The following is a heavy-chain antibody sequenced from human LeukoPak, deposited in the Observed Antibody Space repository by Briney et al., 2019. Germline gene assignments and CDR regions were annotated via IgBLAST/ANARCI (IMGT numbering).Heavy chain of an antibody. CDR1: GFTFSSYS. V-gene: IGHV3-21*01. Sequence: PGGSLRLSCAASGFTFSSYSMNWVRQAPGKGLEWVSSISSSSSYIYYADSVKGRFTISRDNAKNSLYLQMNSLRAEDTAVYYCARDLEVVPAATGGVDYWGQGTLVTVSS. D-gene: IGHD2-2*01. CDR2: ISSSSSYI. CDR3: ARDLEVVPAATGGVDY. J-gene: IGHJ4*02.